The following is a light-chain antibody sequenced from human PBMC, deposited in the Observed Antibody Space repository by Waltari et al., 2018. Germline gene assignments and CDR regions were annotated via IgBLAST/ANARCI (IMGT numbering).Light chain of an antibody. CDR3: QHRT. Sequence: EIVLTQSPATLSLSPGERATLSYRASQSVSSYLAWYQQKPGQPPRLLIYDASNRATGIPARFSGSGSGTDFTLTISSLEPEDFAVYYCQHRTFGQGTKVEV. V-gene: IGKV3-11*01. CDR2: DAS. J-gene: IGKJ1*01. CDR1: QSVSSY.